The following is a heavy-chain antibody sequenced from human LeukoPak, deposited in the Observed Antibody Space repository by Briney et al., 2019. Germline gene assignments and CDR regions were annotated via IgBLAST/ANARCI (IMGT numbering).Heavy chain of an antibody. CDR1: GYTFTSYG. D-gene: IGHD6-13*01. V-gene: IGHV1-18*01. Sequence: AAVKVSCKASGYTFTSYGISWVRQAPAQGLEWMGWISAYNGNTNYEQKLQGRVTMTTDTSTSTAYMELKSLSSDDKAVYYCAKGSSSWSRTNWFDGWGQGTLVTASS. J-gene: IGHJ5*02. CDR2: ISAYNGNT. CDR3: AKGSSSWSRTNWFDG.